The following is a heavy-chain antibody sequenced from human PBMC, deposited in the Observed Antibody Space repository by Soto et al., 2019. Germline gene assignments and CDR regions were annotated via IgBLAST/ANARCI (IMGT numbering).Heavy chain of an antibody. D-gene: IGHD3-16*01. CDR3: ARRLAARRSNWFDP. Sequence: SETLSLTCTVSGGSISSYYWSWIPQPPGKGLEWIGYIYYSGSTNYNPSLKSRVTISVDTSKNQFSLKLSSVTAADTAVYYCARRLAARRSNWFDPWGQGTLVTVS. CDR1: GGSISSYY. J-gene: IGHJ5*02. CDR2: IYYSGST. V-gene: IGHV4-59*08.